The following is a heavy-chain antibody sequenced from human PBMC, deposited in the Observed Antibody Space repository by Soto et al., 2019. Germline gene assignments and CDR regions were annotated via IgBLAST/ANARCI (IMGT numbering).Heavy chain of an antibody. Sequence: PVKRSCKAAGYGLSDDHVHWVRQATGQGLEYMGWINPNTGGTKYTQKFQGRVSMTGGSLLLNWLTSDDTAVYYCARWLSTFGPRLDYRGKRPLVTVSS. J-gene: IGHJ4*01. CDR3: ARWLSTFGPRLDY. CDR2: INPNTGGT. V-gene: IGHV1-2*02. D-gene: IGHD3-10*01. CDR1: GYGLSDDH.